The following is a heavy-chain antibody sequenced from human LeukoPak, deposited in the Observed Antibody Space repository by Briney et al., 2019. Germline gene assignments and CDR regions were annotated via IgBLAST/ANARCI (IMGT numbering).Heavy chain of an antibody. CDR1: GGSISSGDYY. D-gene: IGHD2-2*01. CDR3: ARYCSSTSCFFDAFDI. Sequence: SQTLSLTCTVSGGSISSGDYYWSWIRQPPGKGLEWIGYIYYSGSTYYHPSLKSRVTISVDTSKNQFSLKLSSVPAADTAVYYCARYCSSTSCFFDAFDIWGQGTVVTVSS. V-gene: IGHV4-30-4*08. J-gene: IGHJ3*02. CDR2: IYYSGST.